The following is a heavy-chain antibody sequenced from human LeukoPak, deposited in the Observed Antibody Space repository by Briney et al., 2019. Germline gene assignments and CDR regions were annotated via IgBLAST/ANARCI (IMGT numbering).Heavy chain of an antibody. CDR2: ISGSGGST. CDR1: GFTFSGYA. Sequence: PGGSLRLSCAASGFTFSGYAMSWVRQAPGKGLEWVSAISGSGGSTYYADSVKGRFTISRDNSKNTLYLQMNSLRAEDTAVYYCAKHMTGNSEYFQHWGQGTLVTVSS. V-gene: IGHV3-23*01. J-gene: IGHJ1*01. D-gene: IGHD1-20*01. CDR3: AKHMTGNSEYFQH.